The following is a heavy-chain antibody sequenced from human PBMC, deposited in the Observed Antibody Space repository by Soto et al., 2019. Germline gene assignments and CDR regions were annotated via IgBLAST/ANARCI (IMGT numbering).Heavy chain of an antibody. CDR2: ISPYSGGS. CDR1: GYTFTAYY. V-gene: IGHV1-2*02. D-gene: IGHD3-10*02. J-gene: IGHJ4*02. CDR3: ARSPTTMFQPLDY. Sequence: ASVKVSCKASGYTFTAYYIHWVRQTPGQGLEWMAWISPYSGGSNYAQRFQGSVTVTRDMSISTAYMELSRLTSDDTAVYFCARSPTTMFQPLDYWGPGTLVTVSS.